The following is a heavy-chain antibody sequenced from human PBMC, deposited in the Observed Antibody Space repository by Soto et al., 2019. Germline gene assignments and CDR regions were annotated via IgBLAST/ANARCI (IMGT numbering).Heavy chain of an antibody. CDR3: TRQIGYCSSTSCYDAFDI. Sequence: HPGGSLRLSCAASGFTFSGSAMHWVRQAYGKGLEWVGRIRSKANSYATAYAASVKGRFTISRDDSKNTAYLQMNSLKTEDTAVYYCTRQIGYCSSTSCYDAFDIWGQGTMVTVSS. CDR2: IRSKANSYAT. CDR1: GFTFSGSA. D-gene: IGHD2-2*01. V-gene: IGHV3-73*01. J-gene: IGHJ3*02.